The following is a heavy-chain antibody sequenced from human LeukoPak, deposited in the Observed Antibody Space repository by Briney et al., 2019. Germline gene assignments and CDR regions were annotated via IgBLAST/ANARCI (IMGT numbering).Heavy chain of an antibody. CDR3: ARGGKSAFYYGKDV. CDR2: TWSDGSNK. D-gene: IGHD5-12*01. CDR1: GFTFSSYG. J-gene: IGHJ6*02. Sequence: GGSLRLSCAASGFTFSSYGMHWVRQAPGKGLEWVASTWSDGSNKYYADSVKGRFTISRDNSKNTPYLQMNSPRAEDTAAYYCARGGKSAFYYGKDVWGQGTTVTVSS. V-gene: IGHV3-33*08.